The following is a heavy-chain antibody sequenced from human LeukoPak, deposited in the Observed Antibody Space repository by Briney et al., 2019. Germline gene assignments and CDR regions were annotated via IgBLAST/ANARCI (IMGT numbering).Heavy chain of an antibody. CDR2: ISYSGST. CDR1: GGSISSGDYY. CDR3: ARGPRPGAGTFALDI. D-gene: IGHD6-19*01. J-gene: IGHJ3*02. Sequence: SETLSLTCSVSGGSISSGDYYWSWIRQPPGKGLEWIGYISYSGSTYYNPSLKSRGTISVDTSKNQFSLRLSSVTAADTAAYYCARGPRPGAGTFALDIWGQGTMVTVSS. V-gene: IGHV4-30-4*01.